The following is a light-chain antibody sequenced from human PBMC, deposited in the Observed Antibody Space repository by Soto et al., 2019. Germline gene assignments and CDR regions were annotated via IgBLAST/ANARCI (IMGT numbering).Light chain of an antibody. CDR2: GDN. CDR3: CSYVGNGAWV. J-gene: IGLJ3*02. V-gene: IGLV1-40*01. CDR1: SSNIGAGYA. Sequence: QSVLTQPPSVSGAPGQRVTISCTGSSSNIGAGYAVHWYQQLPGTAPKLLIYGDNNRPSGVPDRFSGSKSGTSASLAITGLQAEDEGDFFCCSYVGNGAWVFGGGTKLTVL.